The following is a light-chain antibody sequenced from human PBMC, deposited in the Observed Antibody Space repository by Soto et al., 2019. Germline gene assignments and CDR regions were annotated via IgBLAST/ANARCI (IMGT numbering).Light chain of an antibody. J-gene: IGLJ2*01. V-gene: IGLV2-8*01. CDR3: NSHVTSNVVV. CDR1: RDDVGGYNY. Sequence: QSGLTQPPSASGSPGQAVTISCTGTRDDVGGYNYVSWYQQHPGKAPKLLIYEVNKRPSGVPARFSGSKSGNTASLTVSGLQAEDEAVYYCNSHVTSNVVVFGGGTKLTVL. CDR2: EVN.